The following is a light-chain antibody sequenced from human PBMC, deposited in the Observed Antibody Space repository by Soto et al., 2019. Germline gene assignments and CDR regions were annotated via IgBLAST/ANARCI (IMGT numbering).Light chain of an antibody. CDR1: QTISTY. Sequence: DIQMTQSPSSLSASVGDRVTITCRASQTISTYLNWYQQKPGKAPKLLIYAASTFQSGVPSKFSGSGSGTDFTLTISSLQPEDFATYFCQQSHGSPYTFGQGTKLEIK. J-gene: IGKJ2*01. V-gene: IGKV1-39*01. CDR3: QQSHGSPYT. CDR2: AAS.